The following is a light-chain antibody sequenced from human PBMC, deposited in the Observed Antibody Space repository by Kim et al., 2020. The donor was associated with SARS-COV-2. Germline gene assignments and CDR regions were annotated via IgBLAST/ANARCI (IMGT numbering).Light chain of an antibody. CDR2: QDT. J-gene: IGLJ3*02. CDR3: QAWDSSAVV. V-gene: IGLV3-1*01. Sequence: SYELTQPPSVSVSPGQTASITCSGDKLGEKYTCWYQQKPGQSPVLVIYQDTKRPSGIPERFSGYTSVNTATLTISGTQAVDEADYYCQAWDSSAVVFG. CDR1: KLGEKY.